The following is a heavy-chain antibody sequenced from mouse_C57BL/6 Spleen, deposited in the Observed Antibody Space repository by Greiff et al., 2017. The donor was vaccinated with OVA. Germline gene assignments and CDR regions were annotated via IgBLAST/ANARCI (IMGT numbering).Heavy chain of an antibody. J-gene: IGHJ2*01. CDR2: IDPSDSYT. V-gene: IGHV1-69*01. CDR1: GYTFTSYW. Sequence: QVQLQQPGAELVMPGASVKLSCKASGYTFTSYWMHWVKQRPGQGLEWIGEIDPSDSYTNYNQKFKGKSTLTVDKSSSTAYMQLSSLTSEDSAVYYCARALPGYFDYWGQGTTLPVSS. CDR3: ARALPGYFDY.